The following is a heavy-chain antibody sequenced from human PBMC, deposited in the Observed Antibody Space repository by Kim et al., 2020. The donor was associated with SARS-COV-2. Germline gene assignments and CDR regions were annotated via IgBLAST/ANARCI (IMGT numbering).Heavy chain of an antibody. Sequence: SETLSLTCTVSGGSISSSSYYWGWIRQPPGKGLEWIGSIYYSGSTYYNPSLKSRVTISVDASKNQFSLKLSSVTAADTAVYYCARHLKGEYDYIWGSYRLSYFFDYWGQGTLVTVSS. D-gene: IGHD3-16*02. CDR2: IYYSGST. J-gene: IGHJ4*02. V-gene: IGHV4-39*01. CDR3: ARHLKGEYDYIWGSYRLSYFFDY. CDR1: GGSISSSSYY.